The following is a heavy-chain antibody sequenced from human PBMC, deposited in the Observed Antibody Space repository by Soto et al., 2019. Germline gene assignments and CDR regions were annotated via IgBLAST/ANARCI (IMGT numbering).Heavy chain of an antibody. Sequence: QVQLVESGGGVVQPGRSLRLSCAASGFTFSSYAMHWVRQAPGKGLEWVAVISYDGSNKYYADSVKGRFTISRDNSKKPLYLQMNSLRAEDTAVYYCAREESVEMATLDYWGQGTLVTVSS. V-gene: IGHV3-30-3*01. J-gene: IGHJ4*02. CDR2: ISYDGSNK. D-gene: IGHD5-12*01. CDR1: GFTFSSYA. CDR3: AREESVEMATLDY.